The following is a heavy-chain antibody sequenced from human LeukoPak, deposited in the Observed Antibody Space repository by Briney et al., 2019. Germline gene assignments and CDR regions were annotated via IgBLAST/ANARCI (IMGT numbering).Heavy chain of an antibody. D-gene: IGHD1-26*01. CDR3: ARDADSGSYFFDY. CDR1: GFIFSSYR. V-gene: IGHV3-48*01. Sequence: GGSLRLSCAASGFIFSSYRMNWVRQAPGKGLEWISYISSSSTTIYYADSVKGRFTIARDNSKNTLYLQMNSLRAEDTAVYYCARDADSGSYFFDYWGQGTLVTVSS. CDR2: ISSSSTTI. J-gene: IGHJ4*02.